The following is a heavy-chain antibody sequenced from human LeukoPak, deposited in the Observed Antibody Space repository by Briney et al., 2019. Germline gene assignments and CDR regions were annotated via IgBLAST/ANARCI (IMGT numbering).Heavy chain of an antibody. V-gene: IGHV4-59*01. D-gene: IGHD3-22*01. CDR1: GVSISSSY. CDR3: ARGYYDSSGYSNAFDI. CDR2: IHQNGNT. J-gene: IGHJ3*02. Sequence: SETLSLTCSVSGVSISSSYWSWIRQPPGKRLEWIWFIHQNGNTNYNPSLKSRVTMSVDTSQNQFSLQMRSVTAADTAVYYCARGYYDSSGYSNAFDIWGQGTMVAV.